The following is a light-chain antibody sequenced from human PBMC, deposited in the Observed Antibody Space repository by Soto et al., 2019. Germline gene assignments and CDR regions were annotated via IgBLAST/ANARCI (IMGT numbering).Light chain of an antibody. CDR2: AVT. Sequence: QSALTQPASVSGSPGQSIAISCTGTSSDVGSYDQVSWYQQHPGKAPKLMIYAVTTRPSGVSNRFSGSKSGNTASLTISGLQAEDEADYYCSSYTGSGTFFGGGTKLTVL. V-gene: IGLV2-14*01. CDR1: SSDVGSYDQ. CDR3: SSYTGSGTF. J-gene: IGLJ2*01.